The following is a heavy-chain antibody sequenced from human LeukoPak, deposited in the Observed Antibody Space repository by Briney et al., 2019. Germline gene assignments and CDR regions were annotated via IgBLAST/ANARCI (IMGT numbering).Heavy chain of an antibody. D-gene: IGHD6-6*01. J-gene: IGHJ4*02. Sequence: GSLRLSCAASGFTFSDYYMSWIRQPPGKGLEWIGEINHSGSTNYNPSLKSRVTISVDRSRNQFSLKLRSVTAADTAVYYCARLVEYSSSIDYWGQGTLVTVSS. V-gene: IGHV4-34*01. CDR2: INHSGST. CDR3: ARLVEYSSSIDY. CDR1: GFTFSDYY.